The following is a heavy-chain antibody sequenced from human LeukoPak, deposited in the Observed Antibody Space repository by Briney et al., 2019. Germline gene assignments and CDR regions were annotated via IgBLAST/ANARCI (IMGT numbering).Heavy chain of an antibody. Sequence: ASVKVSCKVSGYTLTELSMHWVRQAPGEGLEWMGGFDPEDGETIYAQKFQGRVTMTEDTSTDTAYMELSSLRSEDTAVYYCATTYYGGKGMDDYWGQGTLVTVSS. CDR1: GYTLTELS. J-gene: IGHJ4*02. D-gene: IGHD4-23*01. CDR2: FDPEDGET. V-gene: IGHV1-24*01. CDR3: ATTYYGGKGMDDY.